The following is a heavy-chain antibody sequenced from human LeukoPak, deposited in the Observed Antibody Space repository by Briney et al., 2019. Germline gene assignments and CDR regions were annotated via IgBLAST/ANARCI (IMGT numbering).Heavy chain of an antibody. D-gene: IGHD3-22*01. CDR1: GFTFSNHW. J-gene: IGHJ4*02. CDR2: IKQDGSEK. CDR3: ARALYDSSGYVDY. Sequence: GGSLRLSCAASGFTFSNHWMSWVRQAPGKGLEWVANIKQDGSEKYYVDSVKGRFTISRDNAKNSLYLQMNSLRAEDTAVYYCARALYDSSGYVDYWGQGTLVTVSS. V-gene: IGHV3-7*01.